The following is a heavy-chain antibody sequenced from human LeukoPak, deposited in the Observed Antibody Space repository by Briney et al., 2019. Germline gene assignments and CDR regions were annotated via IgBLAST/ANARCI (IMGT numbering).Heavy chain of an antibody. CDR3: ARAGPMDYDILTGQKYYFDY. CDR2: IIPIFGTS. Sequence: GASAKVSCKASGGTFITYAITWVRQAPGQGLEWMGAIIPIFGTSNYAQKFQGRVTITADESTSTAYIELSSLRSEDTAVYYCARAGPMDYDILTGQKYYFDYWGQGTLVTVSS. V-gene: IGHV1-69*01. D-gene: IGHD3-9*01. CDR1: GGTFITYA. J-gene: IGHJ4*02.